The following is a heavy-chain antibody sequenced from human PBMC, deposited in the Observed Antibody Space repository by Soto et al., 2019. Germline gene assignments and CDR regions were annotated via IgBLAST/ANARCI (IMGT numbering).Heavy chain of an antibody. CDR2: TYYRSKWYN. Sequence: QTLSLTCAISGDSVSTNSAAWNWIRQSPSRGLEWLGRTYYRSKWYNDYAVSLKSRIFINPDTSKNQFSLQLNSVTPEDTAVYFCARRRYTTGWSPFDNWGQGILVTVSS. V-gene: IGHV6-1*01. D-gene: IGHD6-19*01. CDR3: ARRRYTTGWSPFDN. CDR1: GDSVSTNSAA. J-gene: IGHJ4*02.